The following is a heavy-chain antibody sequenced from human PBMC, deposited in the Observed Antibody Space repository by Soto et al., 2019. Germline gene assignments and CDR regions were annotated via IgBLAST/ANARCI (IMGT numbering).Heavy chain of an antibody. J-gene: IGHJ6*02. CDR2: INGYNGNT. D-gene: IGHD3-16*01. V-gene: IGHV1-18*01. Sequence: QVQLVQSGAEVKKPGASVKVSCKASGYTFTSYGITWVRQAPGQGLEWLGWINGYNGNTNYAQKLQGRVTMTTDTSTSTAYMELRSLRSADTAVYYCARMGDVPYYYYGMDVWGQGTTVTVS. CDR3: ARMGDVPYYYYGMDV. CDR1: GYTFTSYG.